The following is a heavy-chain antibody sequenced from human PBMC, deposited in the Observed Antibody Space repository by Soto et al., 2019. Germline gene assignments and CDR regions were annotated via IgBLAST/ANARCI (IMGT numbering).Heavy chain of an antibody. CDR2: ISSSSSTI. Sequence: EVQLVESGGGLVQPGGSLRLSCAASGFTFSSYSMNWVRQAPGKGLEWVSYISSSSSTIYYADSVKGRFTISRDNAKNALYLQMNSLSDEDTAVYYCARGEGDSVWGSYRTYNWFDPWGQGTLVTVSS. J-gene: IGHJ5*02. V-gene: IGHV3-48*02. D-gene: IGHD3-16*02. CDR1: GFTFSSYS. CDR3: ARGEGDSVWGSYRTYNWFDP.